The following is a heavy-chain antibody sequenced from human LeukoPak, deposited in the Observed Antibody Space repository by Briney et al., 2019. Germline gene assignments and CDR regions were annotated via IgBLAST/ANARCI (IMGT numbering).Heavy chain of an antibody. CDR2: ISSSSSYI. V-gene: IGHV3-21*04. Sequence: PGGSLRLSCAASGFTFSSYSMNWVRQAPGKGLEWVSSISSSSSYIYYADSVKGRFTISRDNAKNSLYLQMNSLRAEDTALYYCAKGGVAVAGTFDYWGQGTLVTVSS. CDR1: GFTFSSYS. CDR3: AKGGVAVAGTFDY. D-gene: IGHD6-19*01. J-gene: IGHJ4*02.